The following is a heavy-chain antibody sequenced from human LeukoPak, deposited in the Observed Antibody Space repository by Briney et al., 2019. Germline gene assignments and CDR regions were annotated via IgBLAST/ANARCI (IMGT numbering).Heavy chain of an antibody. CDR3: AREIDRDDYNRFFDY. Sequence: ASVKVSCKASGYTFSTYTVHWVRQAPGQRLEWMGWINAGNGNTKYSQNFQGRVSITRDTSASTAYMEMSSLRCGDTAVYYCAREIDRDDYNRFFDYWGQGTLVTVSS. CDR1: GYTFSTYT. CDR2: INAGNGNT. V-gene: IGHV1-3*01. D-gene: IGHD5-24*01. J-gene: IGHJ4*02.